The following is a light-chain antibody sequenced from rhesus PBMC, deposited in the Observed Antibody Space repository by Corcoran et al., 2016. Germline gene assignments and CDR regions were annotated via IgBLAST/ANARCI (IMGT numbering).Light chain of an antibody. CDR2: GAA. CDR3: QQYNNWPYS. CDR1: QSVNNR. Sequence: EIVLTQSPSTLSLSPGERAILSCRASQSVNNRLVWYQQRPEQAPRLLSYGAASRATGIPDRFSGSGSGTDFTLTSSSLEAEDFALYYCQQYNNWPYSFGQGTKVEIK. J-gene: IGKJ2*01. V-gene: IGKV3-42*03.